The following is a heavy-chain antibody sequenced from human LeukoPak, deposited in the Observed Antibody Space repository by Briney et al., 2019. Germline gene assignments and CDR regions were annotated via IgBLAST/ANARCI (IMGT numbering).Heavy chain of an antibody. J-gene: IGHJ5*02. D-gene: IGHD2-2*01. Sequence: PSETLSLTCDVSGVSISSGLYSWSWIRQPLGKGLEWIGYIYHTGSTYYNPSLKSRVIISVDTSKNQFSLRLSSVTAADTAVYYCARLQYCSGTSCYWFDPWGQGTLVTVSS. V-gene: IGHV4-30-2*01. CDR1: GVSISSGLYS. CDR3: ARLQYCSGTSCYWFDP. CDR2: IYHTGST.